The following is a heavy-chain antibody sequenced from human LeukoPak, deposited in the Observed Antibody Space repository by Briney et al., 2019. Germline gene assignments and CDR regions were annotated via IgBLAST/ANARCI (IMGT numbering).Heavy chain of an antibody. D-gene: IGHD3-3*01. J-gene: IGHJ5*02. Sequence: ASAKVSCKASGYTFTGYYMHWVRQAPGQGLEWMGWINPNSGGTNYAQKFQGRVTMTRDTSISTAYMELSRLRSDDTAVYYCARVSVRYKWFDPWGQGTLVTVSS. CDR2: INPNSGGT. CDR1: GYTFTGYY. CDR3: ARVSVRYKWFDP. V-gene: IGHV1-2*02.